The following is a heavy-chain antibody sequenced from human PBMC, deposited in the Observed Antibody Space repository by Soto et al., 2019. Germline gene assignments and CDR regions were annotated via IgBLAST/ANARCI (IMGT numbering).Heavy chain of an antibody. Sequence: GGSLRLSCAAAGFAFSTYAMTWVRQAPGKGLEWVSVISGSGGSSYYAASVKGRFTISRDNSKSTLFLQMNGLRAEDTAVYYCAKVTKRAAAGRYEYYKYGMDVWGQGTTVTVS. CDR1: GFAFSTYA. CDR3: AKVTKRAAAGRYEYYKYGMDV. V-gene: IGHV3-23*01. J-gene: IGHJ6*02. D-gene: IGHD6-13*01. CDR2: ISGSGGSS.